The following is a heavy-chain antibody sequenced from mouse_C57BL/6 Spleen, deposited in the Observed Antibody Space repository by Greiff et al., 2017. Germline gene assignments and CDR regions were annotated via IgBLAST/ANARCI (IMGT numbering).Heavy chain of an antibody. J-gene: IGHJ2*01. CDR3: AREDYYGSSYIDY. V-gene: IGHV1-26*01. CDR1: GYTFTDYY. CDR2: INPNNGGT. Sequence: VQLQQSGPELVKPGASVKISCKASGYTFTDYYMNWVKQSHGKSLEWIGDINPNNGGTSYNQKFKGKATLTVDKSSSTAYMELRSLTSEDSAVYYCAREDYYGSSYIDYWGQGTTLTVSS. D-gene: IGHD1-1*01.